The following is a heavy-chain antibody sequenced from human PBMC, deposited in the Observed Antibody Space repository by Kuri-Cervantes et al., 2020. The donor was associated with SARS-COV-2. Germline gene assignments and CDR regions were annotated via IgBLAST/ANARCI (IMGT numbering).Heavy chain of an antibody. CDR1: GFTFSSYA. D-gene: IGHD1/OR15-1a*01. CDR3: ATGPAIWNTDPLTGY. J-gene: IGHJ4*02. CDR2: ISYDGSNK. V-gene: IGHV3-30-3*01. Sequence: GGSLRLSCAASGFTFSSYAMHWVRQAPGKGLEWVAVISYDGSNKYYADSVKGRFTISRDNAKNSLYLQMNSLRAEDTALYYCATGPAIWNTDPLTGYWGQGTLVTVSS.